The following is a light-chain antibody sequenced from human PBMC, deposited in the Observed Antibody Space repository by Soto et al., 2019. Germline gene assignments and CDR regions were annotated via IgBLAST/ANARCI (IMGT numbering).Light chain of an antibody. Sequence: QSVLTQPPSASVTPGQRVTISCSGSSSNIGRNTVNWYQQLPGTAPKVLIYSHTQRPSGVPDRFSGSKSGTSASLAISGLQSEDEADYYCAAWDDSLNGVVFGGGTKLTVL. CDR3: AAWDDSLNGVV. CDR2: SHT. CDR1: SSNIGRNT. V-gene: IGLV1-44*01. J-gene: IGLJ2*01.